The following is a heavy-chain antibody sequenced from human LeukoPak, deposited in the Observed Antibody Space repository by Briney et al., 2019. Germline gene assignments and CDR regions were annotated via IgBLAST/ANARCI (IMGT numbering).Heavy chain of an antibody. CDR1: GFTFSSFG. Sequence: GESLRLSCVASGFTFSSFGMTWVRQAPGEGLEWVSTISGSGDGTYYAESVKGRFTISRDNSKNTLYLQMNSLRVDDTAVYYCARTYSSDYWGQGTLVTVSS. V-gene: IGHV3-23*01. D-gene: IGHD6-13*01. CDR2: ISGSGDGT. CDR3: ARTYSSDY. J-gene: IGHJ4*02.